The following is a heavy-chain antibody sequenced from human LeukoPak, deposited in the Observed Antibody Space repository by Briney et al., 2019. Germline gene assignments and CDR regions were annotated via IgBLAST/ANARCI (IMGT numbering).Heavy chain of an antibody. CDR1: GGSISSYY. V-gene: IGHV4-59*01. CDR2: IYYTGST. J-gene: IGHJ4*02. D-gene: IGHD3-16*01. CDR3: ARVEGLEVFDY. Sequence: SETLSLTCTVSGGSISSYYWSWIRQPPGKGLEWIGYIYYTGSTNYNPSRKSRVNISVDTSKNQFSLKLSSVTAADTAVYYCARVEGLEVFDYWGQGTLVTVSS.